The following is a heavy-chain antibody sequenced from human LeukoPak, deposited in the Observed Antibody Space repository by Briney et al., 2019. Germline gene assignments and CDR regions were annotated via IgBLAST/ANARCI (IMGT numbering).Heavy chain of an antibody. CDR2: ISWDGGST. J-gene: IGHJ4*02. CDR1: GFTFDDYA. V-gene: IGHV3-43D*03. CDR3: ARDFAGKDY. Sequence: GGSLRLSCAASGFTFDDYAMHWVRQAPGKGLEWVSLISWDGGSTYYADSVKGRFTISRDNSKNSLYLQMNSLRAEDTAVYYCARDFAGKDYWGQGTLVTVSS. D-gene: IGHD2-21*01.